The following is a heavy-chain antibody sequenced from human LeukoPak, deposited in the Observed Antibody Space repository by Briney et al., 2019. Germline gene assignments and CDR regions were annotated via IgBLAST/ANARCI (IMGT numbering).Heavy chain of an antibody. J-gene: IGHJ5*02. CDR3: ARGGDTAMTDNWFDP. CDR1: GGTFSSYA. CDR2: IIPIFGTA. Sequence: ASVKVSCKASGGTFSSYAISWVRQAPGQGLEWMGGIIPIFGTANYAQKFQGRVTITTDESTSTAYMELSSLRSEDTGVYYCARGGDTAMTDNWFDPWGQGTLVTVSS. D-gene: IGHD5-18*01. V-gene: IGHV1-69*05.